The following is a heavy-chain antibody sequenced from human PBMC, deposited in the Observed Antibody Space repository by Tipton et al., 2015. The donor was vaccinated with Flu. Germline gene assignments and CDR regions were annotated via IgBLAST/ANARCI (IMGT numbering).Heavy chain of an antibody. J-gene: IGHJ3*01. CDR1: GFTLSSYW. CDR2: IKQDGSEK. CDR3: ARAPRDSDAFDL. Sequence: GSLRLSCAASGFTLSSYWMSWVRQAPGKGLEWVANIKQDGSEKYYVDSVKGRFTISRDNAKNSLYLQMNSLRVEDTAVYYCARAPRDSDAFDLWGQGTTVTVSS. V-gene: IGHV3-7*01. D-gene: IGHD3-10*01.